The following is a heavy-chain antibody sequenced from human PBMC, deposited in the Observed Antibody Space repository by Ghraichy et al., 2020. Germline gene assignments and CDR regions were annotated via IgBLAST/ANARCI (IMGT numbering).Heavy chain of an antibody. CDR2: IYDSGST. CDR3: ARSFRGPTMWFDP. D-gene: IGHD1-26*01. V-gene: IGHV4-59*01. J-gene: IGHJ5*02. CDR1: GGSISGYY. Sequence: SQTLSLTCTVSGGSISGYYWSWIRQPPGKGLEWIGYIYDSGSTKYNPSLKSRVTISEDMSKNQLSLKLTSVTAADTAVYYCARSFRGPTMWFDPWGQGTLVTVSS.